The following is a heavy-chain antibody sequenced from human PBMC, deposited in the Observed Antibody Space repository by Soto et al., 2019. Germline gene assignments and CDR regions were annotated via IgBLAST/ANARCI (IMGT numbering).Heavy chain of an antibody. Sequence: SETLPLTCTVSGGTISIYYWSWIRQAPGKGLEWIGYIYYSGSPNYNPSLKSRVTISVDTYKNQFSLKLSSVTAADTAVYYCAREGLYGVTGYWGQGTLITVSS. D-gene: IGHD2-8*01. V-gene: IGHV4-59*01. CDR1: GGTISIYY. CDR3: AREGLYGVTGY. J-gene: IGHJ4*02. CDR2: IYYSGSP.